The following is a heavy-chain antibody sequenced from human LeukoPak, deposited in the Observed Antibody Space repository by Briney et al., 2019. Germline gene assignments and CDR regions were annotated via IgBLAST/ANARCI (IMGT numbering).Heavy chain of an antibody. CDR3: AMTVEMATIVDY. CDR2: ISSSSSYI. Sequence: PGGSLRLSCAASGFTFSNYAMSWVRQAPGKGLEWVSSISSSSSYIYYADSVKGRFTISRDNAKNSLYLQMNSLRAEDTAVYYCAMTVEMATIVDYWGQGTLVTVSS. CDR1: GFTFSNYA. D-gene: IGHD5-24*01. J-gene: IGHJ4*02. V-gene: IGHV3-21*01.